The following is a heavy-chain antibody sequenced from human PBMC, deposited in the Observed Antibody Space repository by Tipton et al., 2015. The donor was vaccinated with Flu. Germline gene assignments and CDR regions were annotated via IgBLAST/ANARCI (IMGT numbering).Heavy chain of an antibody. J-gene: IGHJ3*01. CDR2: ISRDGTNP. Sequence: AASGFTFDDYAMHWVRQTPGKGLEWVSLISRDGTNPYYADSVKGRFTISRDNSKNSLYLQMNSLTTEDTALYYCTKDTKCPACAFDVWGQGTMVTVSS. V-gene: IGHV3-43*02. D-gene: IGHD5/OR15-5a*01. CDR1: GFTFDDYA. CDR3: TKDTKCPACAFDV.